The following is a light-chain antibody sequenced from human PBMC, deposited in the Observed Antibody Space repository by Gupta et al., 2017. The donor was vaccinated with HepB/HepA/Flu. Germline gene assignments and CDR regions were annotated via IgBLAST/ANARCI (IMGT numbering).Light chain of an antibody. CDR3: AAWDESRNGVV. J-gene: IGLJ2*01. V-gene: IGLV1-44*01. CDR2: YNS. CDR1: SSNVGSKN. Sequence: QSVLTQSPSLSGTPGQRVTISCSGSSSNVGSKNVYWYQQLPGRAPKLLIYYNSRRPSAAPARFSGSKSATSASVAISVLQAEDEADYYCAAWDESRNGVVFGGGTKLTVL.